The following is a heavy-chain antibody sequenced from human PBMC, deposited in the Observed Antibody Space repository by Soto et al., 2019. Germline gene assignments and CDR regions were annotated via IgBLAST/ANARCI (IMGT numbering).Heavy chain of an antibody. D-gene: IGHD3-10*01. V-gene: IGHV3-23*01. Sequence: VGSLRLSCAASGFTFSSYSMSWVRQAPGKGLEWVSGFRTGGDDGTTYYADSVKGRFTISRDNSKNTLFLQMNSLRVEDTAIYYCAKKVNSGPGSQYFDYWGQGTLVTVSS. CDR2: FRTGGDDGTT. CDR3: AKKVNSGPGSQYFDY. J-gene: IGHJ4*02. CDR1: GFTFSSYS.